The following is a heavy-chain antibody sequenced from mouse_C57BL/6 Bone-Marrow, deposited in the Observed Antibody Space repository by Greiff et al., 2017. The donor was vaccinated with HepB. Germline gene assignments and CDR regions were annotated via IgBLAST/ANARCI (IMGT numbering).Heavy chain of an antibody. CDR1: GFTFSSYT. CDR3: ARREAMDY. J-gene: IGHJ4*01. V-gene: IGHV5-9*01. CDR2: ISGGGGNT. Sequence: EVKLMESGGGLVKPGGSLKLSCAASGFTFSSYTMSWVRQTPEKRLEWVATISGGGGNTYYPDSVKGRFTISRDNAKNTLYLQMSSPRSEDTALYYCARREAMDYWGQGTSVTVSS.